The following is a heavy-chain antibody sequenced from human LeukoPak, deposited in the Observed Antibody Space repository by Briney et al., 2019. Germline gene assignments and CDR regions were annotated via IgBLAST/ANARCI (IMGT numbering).Heavy chain of an antibody. J-gene: IGHJ4*02. CDR3: ARYCSGGSCYGDLFDY. CDR1: GGSISSGGYY. V-gene: IGHV4-31*03. Sequence: PSETLSLTCTVSGGSISSGGYYWSWIRQHPGKGLERIGYIYYSGSTCYNPSLKSRVTISVDTSKNQFSLKLSSVTAADTAVYYCARYCSGGSCYGDLFDYWGQGTLVTVSS. CDR2: IYYSGST. D-gene: IGHD2-15*01.